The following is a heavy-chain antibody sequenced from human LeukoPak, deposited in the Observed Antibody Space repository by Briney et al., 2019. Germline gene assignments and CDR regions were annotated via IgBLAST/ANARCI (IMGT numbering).Heavy chain of an antibody. CDR1: GFTFDDYA. J-gene: IGHJ6*04. CDR2: ISWDGGST. Sequence: GGSLRLSCAASGFTFDDYAMHWVRQAPGKGLEWVSLISWDGGSTYYADSVKGRFTISRDNSKNSLYLQMNSLRAEDTALYYCAKDIDLRLPYGGYRSTLYYYYYGMDVWGKGTTVTVSS. V-gene: IGHV3-43D*04. D-gene: IGHD5-12*01. CDR3: AKDIDLRLPYGGYRSTLYYYYYGMDV.